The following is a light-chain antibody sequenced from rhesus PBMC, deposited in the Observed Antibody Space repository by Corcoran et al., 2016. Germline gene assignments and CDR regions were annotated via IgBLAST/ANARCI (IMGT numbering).Light chain of an antibody. CDR3: QHYYDNPLT. J-gene: IGKJ4*01. CDR1: QNISSN. Sequence: QMTQSPSALSASVGYRVTISCRASQNISSNLAWYKQKLGKAPKLQIDAGPSLQTGIPSRFSGSGSGTDFTLTISSLQPEDSAAYLCQHYYDNPLTCGGGTKVEIK. CDR2: AGP. V-gene: IGKV1S12*01.